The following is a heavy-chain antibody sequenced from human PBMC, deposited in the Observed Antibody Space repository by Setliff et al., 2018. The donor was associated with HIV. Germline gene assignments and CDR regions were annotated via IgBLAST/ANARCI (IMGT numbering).Heavy chain of an antibody. CDR2: INGGTTT. D-gene: IGHD5-18*01. CDR1: GITVSGIY. J-gene: IGHJ5*02. CDR3: AKGFRPVDTALVSGPTS. V-gene: IGHV3-53*01. Sequence: RLSCVASGITVSGIYMTWVRQAPGKGLEWFSVINGGTTTYYPDSVKVRFTISRDNSKTTLYLQMNSLRADDTAIYYCAKGFRPVDTALVSGPTSWGQGIRVTVSS.